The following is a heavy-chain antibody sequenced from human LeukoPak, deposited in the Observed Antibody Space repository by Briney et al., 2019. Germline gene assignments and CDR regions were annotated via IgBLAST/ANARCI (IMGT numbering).Heavy chain of an antibody. CDR3: AREDDRSFGAYDC. D-gene: IGHD4-17*01. J-gene: IGHJ4*02. CDR1: NYTFTDYD. CDR2: VSKYSGNA. V-gene: IGHV1-18*01. Sequence: ASVKVSCKASNYTFTDYDITWVRQAPGQGLEWMGGVSKYSGNADYAPKFQGRVSMTTDTSTRTAYMELRSLRPDDTAVYFCAREDDRSFGAYDCWGQGTLVTVSS.